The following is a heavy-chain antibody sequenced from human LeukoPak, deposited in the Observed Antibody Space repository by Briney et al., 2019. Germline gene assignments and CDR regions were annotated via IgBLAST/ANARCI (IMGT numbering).Heavy chain of an antibody. Sequence: GGSLRLSCAASGFTFSSYAMHWVRQAPGKGLEWVAVISYDGSNKYYADSVKGRFTISRDNSKNTLYLQMNSLRAEDTAVYYCARDTDRGRAAADHPTPFDYWGQGTLVTVSS. J-gene: IGHJ4*02. CDR1: GFTFSSYA. CDR2: ISYDGSNK. D-gene: IGHD6-13*01. CDR3: ARDTDRGRAAADHPTPFDY. V-gene: IGHV3-30-3*01.